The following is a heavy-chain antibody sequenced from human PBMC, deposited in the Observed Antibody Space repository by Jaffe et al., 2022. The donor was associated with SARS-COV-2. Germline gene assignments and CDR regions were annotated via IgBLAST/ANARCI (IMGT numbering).Heavy chain of an antibody. J-gene: IGHJ4*02. CDR2: IIPIFGTA. V-gene: IGHV1-69*01. D-gene: IGHD3-22*01. Sequence: QVQLVQSGAEVKKPGSSVKVSCKASGGTFSSYAISWVRQAPGQGLEWMGGIIPIFGTANYAQKFQGRVTITADESTSTAYMELSSLRSEDTAVYYCASSERYYYDSSGYWYFDYWGQGTLVTVSS. CDR1: GGTFSSYA. CDR3: ASSERYYYDSSGYWYFDY.